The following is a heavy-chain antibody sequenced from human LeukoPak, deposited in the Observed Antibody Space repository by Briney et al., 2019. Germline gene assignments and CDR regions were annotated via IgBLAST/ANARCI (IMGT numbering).Heavy chain of an antibody. CDR1: GGSISSYY. CDR2: IYTSGST. CDR3: ARDRYYYDSSGYLFDY. V-gene: IGHV4-4*07. D-gene: IGHD3-22*01. J-gene: IGHJ4*02. Sequence: SETLSLTCTVSGGSISSYYWSWIRQPDGKGLEWIGRIYTSGSTNYNPSLKSRVTMSVDTSKNQFSLKLSSVTAADTAVYYCARDRYYYDSSGYLFDYWGQGTLVTVSS.